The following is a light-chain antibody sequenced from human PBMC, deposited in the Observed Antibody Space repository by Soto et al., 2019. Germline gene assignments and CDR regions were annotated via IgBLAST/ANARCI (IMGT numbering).Light chain of an antibody. CDR2: EVT. J-gene: IGLJ1*01. CDR1: SSDIGIYKY. V-gene: IGLV2-14*01. Sequence: QSALTQPASVSGSPGQSIAISCTGSSSDIGIYKYVSWYQQHPGKVPKLIIYEVTNRPSGVSNRFSGSKSGSTASLTISGLQAEDEADYYCSLYISGSTYVFGTGTKVTVL. CDR3: SLYISGSTYV.